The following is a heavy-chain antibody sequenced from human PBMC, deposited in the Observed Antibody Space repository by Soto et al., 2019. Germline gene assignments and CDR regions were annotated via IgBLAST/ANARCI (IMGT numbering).Heavy chain of an antibody. CDR3: ASGGNWFDP. J-gene: IGHJ5*02. Sequence: SETLSLTCNVSGGSISNYYWTWVRQSPEKGLERIGYMYYNGNINYNPSLTSRVTISIDTSKNQFSLTLKSVTAADTAVYYCASGGNWFDPWGQGVLVTVSS. V-gene: IGHV4-59*01. D-gene: IGHD3-16*01. CDR1: GGSISNYY. CDR2: MYYNGNI.